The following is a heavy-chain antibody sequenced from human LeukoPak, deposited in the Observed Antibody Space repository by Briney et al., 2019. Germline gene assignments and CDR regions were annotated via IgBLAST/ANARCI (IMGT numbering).Heavy chain of an antibody. Sequence: SETLSLTCTVSGGSISSYYWSWIRQPAGKGLEWIGRIYTSGSTNYNPSLKSRVTMSVDTSKNQFSLKLSSVTAADTAVHYCARGHFDGDYEGWDWFDPWGQGTLVTVSS. D-gene: IGHD4-17*01. CDR2: IYTSGST. CDR3: ARGHFDGDYEGWDWFDP. J-gene: IGHJ5*02. CDR1: GGSISSYY. V-gene: IGHV4-4*07.